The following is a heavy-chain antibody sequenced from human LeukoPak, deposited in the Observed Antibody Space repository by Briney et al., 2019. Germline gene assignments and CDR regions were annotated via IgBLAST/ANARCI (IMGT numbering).Heavy chain of an antibody. D-gene: IGHD2-21*01. CDR2: IIPILGIA. J-gene: IGHJ4*02. CDR1: VGTFSSYT. Sequence: SVKVSCKASVGTFSSYTISWVRQAPGQGLEWMGRIIPILGIANYAQKFQGRVTITADKSTSTAYMELSSLRSEDTAVYYCARAGYQSCGGDCYSYYWAQGTLVTVSS. CDR3: ARAGYQSCGGDCYSYY. V-gene: IGHV1-69*02.